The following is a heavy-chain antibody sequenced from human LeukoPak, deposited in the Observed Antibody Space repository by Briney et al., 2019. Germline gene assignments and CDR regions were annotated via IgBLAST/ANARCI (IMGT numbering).Heavy chain of an antibody. V-gene: IGHV4-61*01. J-gene: IGHJ4*02. Sequence: SETLSLTCTLSGRFLSSASYYWSWIRQPARGGLERFGFIYYDHGTSYNPSVKSPLPLTVYTAQNQLSLKQPSMTAAACVLFFYASSIVGATTDYWGQGTLVTVSS. CDR1: GRFLSSASYY. D-gene: IGHD1-26*01. CDR3: ASSIVGATTDY. CDR2: IYYDHGT.